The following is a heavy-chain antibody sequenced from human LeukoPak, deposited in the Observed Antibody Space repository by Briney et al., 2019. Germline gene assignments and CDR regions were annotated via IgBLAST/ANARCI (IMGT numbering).Heavy chain of an antibody. Sequence: GGSLRLSCAASGFTFSSYAMSLVRQAPGKGLEWVSAISGSGGSTYYADSVKGRFTISRDNSKNTLYLQMNSLRAEDTAVYYCAKPEGEVVTPYDAFDIWGQGTMVTVSS. J-gene: IGHJ3*02. V-gene: IGHV3-23*01. CDR3: AKPEGEVVTPYDAFDI. CDR2: ISGSGGST. CDR1: GFTFSSYA. D-gene: IGHD2-15*01.